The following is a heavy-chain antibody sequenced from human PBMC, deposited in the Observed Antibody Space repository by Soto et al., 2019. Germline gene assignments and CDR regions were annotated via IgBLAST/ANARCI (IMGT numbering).Heavy chain of an antibody. CDR2: LIPVFGSP. CDR1: GGTFSKDA. Sequence: QVQLVQSGAEVKKPGSSVTVSCKTSGGTFSKDAINWVRQAPGQGLEWMGLLIPVFGSPIYAQKFQGRIRITADASTRTAFMDLSSLRSEDTAVYYCTRVLGYTFEPGKTRYYAMDVWGQGTTVSVSS. D-gene: IGHD5-18*01. J-gene: IGHJ6*02. V-gene: IGHV1-69*01. CDR3: TRVLGYTFEPGKTRYYAMDV.